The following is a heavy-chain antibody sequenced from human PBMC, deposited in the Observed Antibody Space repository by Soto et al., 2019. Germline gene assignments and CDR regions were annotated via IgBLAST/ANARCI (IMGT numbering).Heavy chain of an antibody. Sequence: SETLSLTCIVSGGSISSDYWSWIRLPPGKGLEWIGYIHYSGSTYYNPSLKSRVTISVDTSKNQFSLKLSSVSAADTAVYYCARAFSEMGASTFDYWGQGTLVTVSS. D-gene: IGHD1-26*01. CDR2: IHYSGST. CDR1: GGSISSDY. CDR3: ARAFSEMGASTFDY. J-gene: IGHJ4*02. V-gene: IGHV4-59*12.